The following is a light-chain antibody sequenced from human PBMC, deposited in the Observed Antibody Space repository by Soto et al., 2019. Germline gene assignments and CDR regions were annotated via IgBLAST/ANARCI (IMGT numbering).Light chain of an antibody. CDR1: SSDVGGYNY. V-gene: IGLV2-14*01. CDR3: RSYTSSSTRPV. Sequence: QSALTQPASVSGSPGQSITISCTGTSSDVGGYNYVSWYQQHPGKAPKLMIYDVSNRPSGVSNRFSGSKSGNTASLTISGLQAEDEADYYCRSYTSSSTRPVFGGGTKLTVL. CDR2: DVS. J-gene: IGLJ2*01.